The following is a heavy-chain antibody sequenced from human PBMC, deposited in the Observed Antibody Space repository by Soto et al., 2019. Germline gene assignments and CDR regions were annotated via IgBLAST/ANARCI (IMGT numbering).Heavy chain of an antibody. CDR2: INPNSGGT. CDR3: ARLRRFYYYYGMDV. Sequence: GASVKVSCKASGYTFTGYYMHWVRQAPGQGLEWMGWINPNSGGTNYAQKFQGWVTMTRDTPISTAYMELSRLRSDDTAVYYCARLRRFYYYYGMDVWGQGTTVTVSS. J-gene: IGHJ6*02. CDR1: GYTFTGYY. D-gene: IGHD3-16*01. V-gene: IGHV1-2*04.